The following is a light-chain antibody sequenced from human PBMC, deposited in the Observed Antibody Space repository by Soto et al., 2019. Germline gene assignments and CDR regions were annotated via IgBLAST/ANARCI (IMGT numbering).Light chain of an antibody. CDR1: QSVSSSY. V-gene: IGKV3-20*01. CDR3: QQYGSSPLFT. Sequence: EIVLTQSAGILSLSPGERATLSCRASQSVSSSYLAWYQQKPGQAPRLLIYGASSRATGIPDRFSGSGSGTDFTLTISRLEPEDFAVYYCQQYGSSPLFTFGPGTKVDIK. CDR2: GAS. J-gene: IGKJ3*01.